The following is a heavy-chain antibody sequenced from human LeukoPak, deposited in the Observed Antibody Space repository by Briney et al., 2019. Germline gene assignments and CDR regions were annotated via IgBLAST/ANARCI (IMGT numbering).Heavy chain of an antibody. CDR1: GYTFTGYY. CDR3: ARWPGDDWNYLPRALDI. Sequence: ASVKVSCKASGYTFTGYYIHWVRQAPGQGLEWIGWINPDSGDINYAQKFQGRVTMTRDTSISTAYMELTRLRSDDTAVYYCARWPGDDWNYLPRALDIWGQGTMVTVSS. CDR2: INPDSGDI. D-gene: IGHD1-7*01. V-gene: IGHV1-2*02. J-gene: IGHJ3*02.